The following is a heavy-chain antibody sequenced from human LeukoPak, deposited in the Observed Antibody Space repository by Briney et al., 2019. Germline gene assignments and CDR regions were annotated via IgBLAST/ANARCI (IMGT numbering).Heavy chain of an antibody. V-gene: IGHV4-34*01. CDR1: GGSFSGYY. CDR3: ARNSPSAYYIGQLEL. CDR2: INHSGST. Sequence: SETLSLTCAVYGGSFSGYYWSWIRQPPGKGLEWIGEINHSGSTNYNPSLKSRVTISVDRSKNQFSLELTSVTAADTAVYYCARNSPSAYYIGQLELWGQGSLVTVSS. J-gene: IGHJ4*02. D-gene: IGHD3-3*01.